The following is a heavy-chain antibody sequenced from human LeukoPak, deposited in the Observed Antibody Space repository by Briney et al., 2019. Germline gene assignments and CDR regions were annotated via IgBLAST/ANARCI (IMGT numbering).Heavy chain of an antibody. V-gene: IGHV1-18*01. CDR2: ISAYNGNT. CDR1: GYTFTSYG. Sequence: ASVKVSCKASGYTFTSYGISWVRQAPGQGLEWMGWISAYNGNTNYAQKLQGRVTMTTDTSTSTACMELRSLRSDDTAVYYCARDYGATLIDYWGQGTPVTVSS. D-gene: IGHD4-17*01. J-gene: IGHJ4*02. CDR3: ARDYGATLIDY.